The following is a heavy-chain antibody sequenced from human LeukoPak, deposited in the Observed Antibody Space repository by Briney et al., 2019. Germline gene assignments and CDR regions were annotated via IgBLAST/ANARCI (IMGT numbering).Heavy chain of an antibody. J-gene: IGHJ4*02. Sequence: QPGGSLRLSCAASGFTFSSYAMNWVRQAPGKGLEWVSAITGSGGNTYYADSVKGRFTISRDNSKNTVFLQMNSLRAEDTAVYYCAKFSAGWELQYFDYWGQGTLVTVSS. CDR1: GFTFSSYA. D-gene: IGHD1-26*01. V-gene: IGHV3-23*01. CDR2: ITGSGGNT. CDR3: AKFSAGWELQYFDY.